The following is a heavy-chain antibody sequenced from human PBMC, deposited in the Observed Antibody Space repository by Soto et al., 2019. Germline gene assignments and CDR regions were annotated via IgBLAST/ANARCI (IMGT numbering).Heavy chain of an antibody. D-gene: IGHD1-1*01. V-gene: IGHV1-18*01. Sequence: QVHLVQSGAEVKKPGASVKVSCKGSGYAFTTYGITWVRQAPGQGLEWMGWISAHNGNTNYAQKLQGRVTVTRDKSTSTAYMELRSLRSDATAVYYCARGRYGDYWGQGALVTVSS. J-gene: IGHJ4*02. CDR3: ARGRYGDY. CDR1: GYAFTTYG. CDR2: ISAHNGNT.